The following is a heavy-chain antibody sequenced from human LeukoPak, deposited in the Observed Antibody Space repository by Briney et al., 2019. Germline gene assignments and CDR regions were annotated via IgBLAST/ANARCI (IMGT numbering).Heavy chain of an antibody. J-gene: IGHJ3*02. CDR2: IYYSGRT. D-gene: IGHD3-22*01. CDR3: ARDLSVGYYDSSGYSPDAFDI. Sequence: LSETLSLTCTVSGGSISSSSYYWGWIRQPPGKGLEWIGSIYYSGRTYYNPSLKSRVTISVDTSKNQFSLKLSSVTAADTAVYYCARDLSVGYYDSSGYSPDAFDIWGQGTMVTASS. CDR1: GGSISSSSYY. V-gene: IGHV4-39*07.